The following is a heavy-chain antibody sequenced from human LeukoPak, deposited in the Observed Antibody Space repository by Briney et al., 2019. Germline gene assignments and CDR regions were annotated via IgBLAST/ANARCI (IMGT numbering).Heavy chain of an antibody. D-gene: IGHD6-13*01. Sequence: SETLSLTCTVSGYSISSGYYWGWIRQPPGKGLEWIGSIYYSGSTYYNPSLKSRVTISVDTSKNQFSLKLSSVTAADTAVYNCARHPGGRYSSRWYGWFDPWGQGTLVTVSS. CDR3: ARHPGGRYSSRWYGWFDP. J-gene: IGHJ5*02. V-gene: IGHV4-38-2*02. CDR1: GYSISSGYY. CDR2: IYYSGST.